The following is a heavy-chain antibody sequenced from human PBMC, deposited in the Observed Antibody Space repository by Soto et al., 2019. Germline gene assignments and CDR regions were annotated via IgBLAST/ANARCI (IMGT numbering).Heavy chain of an antibody. J-gene: IGHJ6*04. CDR2: ISGSGGTT. D-gene: IGHD2-2*01. V-gene: IGHV3-23*01. CDR1: GFTFSNYA. CDR3: ALRYCSRTTCPPLSSCFYLDV. Sequence: EMQLLESGGGLVQPGGSLRLSCAASGFTFSNYAMTWVRQAPGKGLEWVSGISGSGGTTFYAGSVKGRFVISRDNSKNTLYLQMNSLRAEDTAVYYCALRYCSRTTCPPLSSCFYLDVWGKGTTVTVSS.